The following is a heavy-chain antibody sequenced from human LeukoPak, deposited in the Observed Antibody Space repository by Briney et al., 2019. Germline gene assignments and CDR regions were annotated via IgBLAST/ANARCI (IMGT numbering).Heavy chain of an antibody. D-gene: IGHD3-22*01. J-gene: IGHJ4*02. CDR1: GGSFSGYY. Sequence: SETLCLTCAVYGGSFSGYYWSWIRQPPGKGLEWLGEINHSGSTNYNPSLKSRVTISVDTSKNQFSLKLSSVTAADTAVYYCAREAYYDSSGYDYWGQGTLVTVSS. V-gene: IGHV4-34*01. CDR3: AREAYYDSSGYDY. CDR2: INHSGST.